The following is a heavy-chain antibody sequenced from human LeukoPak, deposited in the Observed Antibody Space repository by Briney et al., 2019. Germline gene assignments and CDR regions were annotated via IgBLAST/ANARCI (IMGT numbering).Heavy chain of an antibody. CDR3: ARDRPWIQLFDI. D-gene: IGHD5-18*01. V-gene: IGHV4-30-4*08. CDR1: GGSISSGDYY. Sequence: PSETLSLTCTVSGGSISSGDYYWSWIRQPPGKGLEWIGYIYYSGSTYYNPSLKSRVTISVDTSKNQFSLKLSSVTAADTAVYYCARDRPWIQLFDIWGQGTMVTVSS. J-gene: IGHJ3*02. CDR2: IYYSGST.